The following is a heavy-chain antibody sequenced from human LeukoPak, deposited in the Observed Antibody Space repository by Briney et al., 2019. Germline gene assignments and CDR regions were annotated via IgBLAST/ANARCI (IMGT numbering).Heavy chain of an antibody. CDR3: TGHHQAYSRTY. CDR1: GFTFSTYA. J-gene: IGHJ4*02. Sequence: GGSLRLSCAASGFTFSTYAMSWVRQAPGKGLEWVSGISGRDGSTYYADSVKGRFTISRDNAKDTLYLQMNSLRAEDTAVYYCTGHHQAYSRTYWGQGTLVTVSS. D-gene: IGHD4-11*01. CDR2: ISGRDGST. V-gene: IGHV3-23*01.